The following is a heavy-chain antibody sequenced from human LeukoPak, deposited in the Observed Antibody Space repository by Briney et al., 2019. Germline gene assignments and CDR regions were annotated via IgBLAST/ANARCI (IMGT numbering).Heavy chain of an antibody. Sequence: PSETLSLTCTVSGGSISSSSYYWGWIRQPPGKGLEWIGSIYYSGSTYYNPSLKSRVTISVDTSKNQFSLKLSSVTAADTAVYYCARKPIVNSAWYYFDYWGQETLVTVSS. V-gene: IGHV4-39*07. CDR3: ARKPIVNSAWYYFDY. CDR1: GGSISSSSYY. D-gene: IGHD3-22*01. CDR2: IYYSGST. J-gene: IGHJ4*02.